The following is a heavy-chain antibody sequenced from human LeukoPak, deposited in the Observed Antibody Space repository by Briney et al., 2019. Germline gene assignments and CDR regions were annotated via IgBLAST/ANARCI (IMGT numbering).Heavy chain of an antibody. CDR1: GDSFSSKDAA. D-gene: IGHD2-15*01. J-gene: IGHJ4*02. CDR3: ALTQWGYFDF. V-gene: IGHV6-1*01. CDR2: TYYRSKWYN. Sequence: SQTLPLTCALSGDSFSSKDAAWNWIRQSPSRGLEWLGRTYYRSKWYNDYALSVKSRITVNADTSRNQFSLQLRSVTPEDTAVYCCALTQWGYFDFWGQGILVTVSS.